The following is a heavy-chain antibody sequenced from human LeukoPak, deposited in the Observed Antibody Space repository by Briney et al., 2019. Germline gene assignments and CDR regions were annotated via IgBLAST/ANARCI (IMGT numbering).Heavy chain of an antibody. Sequence: GRSLRPSCAASGFTFSSYGMHWVRQAPGKGLEWVAVISYDGSNKYYADSVKGRFTISRDNSKNTLYLQTNSLRAEDTAVYYCPKDRATGTQFYFYGTDVWGQGTTVTVSS. CDR1: GFTFSSYG. CDR2: ISYDGSNK. V-gene: IGHV3-30*18. D-gene: IGHD3-10*01. J-gene: IGHJ6*02. CDR3: PKDRATGTQFYFYGTDV.